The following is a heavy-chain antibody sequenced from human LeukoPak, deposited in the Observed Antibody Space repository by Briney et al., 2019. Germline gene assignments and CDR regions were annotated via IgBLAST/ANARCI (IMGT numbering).Heavy chain of an antibody. CDR3: ARWTHSDAFDI. CDR1: GFTFSSYA. V-gene: IGHV3-30*04. CDR2: ISYDGSNK. D-gene: IGHD3/OR15-3a*01. Sequence: GGSLRLSCAASGFTFSSYAMHWVRQAPGKGLEWVAVISYDGSNKYYADSVKGRFTISRDNSKNTLYLQMNSLRAEDTAVYYCARWTHSDAFDIWGQGTMVTVSS. J-gene: IGHJ3*02.